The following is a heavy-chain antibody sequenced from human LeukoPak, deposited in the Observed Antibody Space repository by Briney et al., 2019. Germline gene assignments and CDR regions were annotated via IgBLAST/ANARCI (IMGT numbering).Heavy chain of an antibody. CDR3: ARHPNLRLRPDY. CDR2: INHSGST. J-gene: IGHJ4*02. D-gene: IGHD5-12*01. Sequence: SETLSLTCAVYGGSFSGYYWSWIRQPPGKGLEWIGEINHSGSTNYNPSLKSRVTISVDTPKNQFSLKLSSVTAADTAVYYCARHPNLRLRPDYWGQGTLVTVSS. CDR1: GGSFSGYY. V-gene: IGHV4-34*01.